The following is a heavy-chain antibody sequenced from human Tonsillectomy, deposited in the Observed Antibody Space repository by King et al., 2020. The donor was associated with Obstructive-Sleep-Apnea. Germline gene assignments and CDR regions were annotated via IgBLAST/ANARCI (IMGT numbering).Heavy chain of an antibody. CDR1: GFIFSDHY. V-gene: IGHV3-72*01. D-gene: IGHD3-9*01. CDR2: TRNKANRYTT. Sequence: EVQLVESGGGLVQPGGSLRLSCAASGFIFSDHYMDWVRQAPGKGLEWVGRTRNKANRYTTEYAASVKGRFTILRDDSKNSLYLQMNSLKTEDTAVYYCARGGFRYFDWAFDYWGQGTLVTVSS. J-gene: IGHJ4*02. CDR3: ARGGFRYFDWAFDY.